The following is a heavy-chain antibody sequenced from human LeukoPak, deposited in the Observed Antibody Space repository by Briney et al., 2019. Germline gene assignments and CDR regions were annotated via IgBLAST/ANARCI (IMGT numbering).Heavy chain of an antibody. CDR3: ARTAGGVAAAGTLDY. CDR2: INWNGGTT. CDR1: GFNFGDYG. Sequence: GGSLRLSCAASGFNFGDYGMSWVRQAPGKGLEWVSGINWNGGTTGYADSVKGRFTISRDNAKNSLYLQMNSLRAEDTALYYCARTAGGVAAAGTLDYWGQGTLVTVSS. V-gene: IGHV3-20*04. D-gene: IGHD6-13*01. J-gene: IGHJ4*02.